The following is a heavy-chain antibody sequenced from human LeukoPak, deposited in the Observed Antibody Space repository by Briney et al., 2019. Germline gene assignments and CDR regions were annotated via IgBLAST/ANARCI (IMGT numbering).Heavy chain of an antibody. D-gene: IGHD6-19*01. CDR1: GFTVSSNY. V-gene: IGHV3-11*01. CDR2: ISSSGSPL. CDR3: ARERQWLVDY. J-gene: IGHJ4*02. Sequence: PGGSLRLSCAVSGFTVSSNYMSWVRQAPGKGLEWVSYISSSGSPLYYADSVKGRFTISRDNAKSSLYLQMNSLRAEDTAVYYCARERQWLVDYWGQGTLVTVSS.